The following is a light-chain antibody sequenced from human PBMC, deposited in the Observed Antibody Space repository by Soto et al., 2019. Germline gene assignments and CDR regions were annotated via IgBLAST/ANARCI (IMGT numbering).Light chain of an antibody. J-gene: IGKJ5*01. CDR2: DAS. Sequence: EIVMTQSPATLSVSPGERATLSCRASQSVSSYLAWYQQKPGQAPRLLIYDASNRATGIPARFSGSGSGTDFTLTISRLEPEDFAVYYCQQYGSSQITFGQGTRLEIK. V-gene: IGKV3-20*01. CDR3: QQYGSSQIT. CDR1: QSVSSY.